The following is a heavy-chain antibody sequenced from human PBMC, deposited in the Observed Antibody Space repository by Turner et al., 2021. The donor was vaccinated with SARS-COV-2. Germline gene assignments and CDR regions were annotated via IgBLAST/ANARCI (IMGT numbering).Heavy chain of an antibody. V-gene: IGHV1-24*01. J-gene: IGHJ4*02. D-gene: IGHD3-3*01. CDR1: GYTLTELS. CDR3: EGRKCGVPSHFDT. CDR2: GITMCDT. Sequence: QVQLVLSGAAVTMPGASVKVSCKVAGYTLTELSMHWVRQDPGKGLEGMGGGITMCDTLNDEPKFRGRVTITADEYKSTASMELSSMTSEDTAIYYCEGRKCGVPSHFDTWGQGTLVTVSS.